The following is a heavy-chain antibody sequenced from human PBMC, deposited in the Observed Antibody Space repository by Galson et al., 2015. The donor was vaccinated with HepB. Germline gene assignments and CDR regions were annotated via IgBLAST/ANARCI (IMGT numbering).Heavy chain of an antibody. J-gene: IGHJ6*02. Sequence: KVSCKASGYTFTSYYMHWVRQAPGQGLEWMGIINPSGGSTSYAQKFQGRVTMTRDTSTSTVYMELSSLRSEDTAVYYCARDRGVVVTAIPDLDHYYYGMDVWGQGTTVTVSS. D-gene: IGHD2-21*02. V-gene: IGHV1-46*01. CDR2: INPSGGST. CDR1: GYTFTSYY. CDR3: ARDRGVVVTAIPDLDHYYYGMDV.